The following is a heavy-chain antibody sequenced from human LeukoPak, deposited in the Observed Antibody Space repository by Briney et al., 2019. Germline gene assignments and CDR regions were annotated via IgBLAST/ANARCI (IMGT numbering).Heavy chain of an antibody. D-gene: IGHD6-25*01. CDR1: GFTFSSYW. CDR3: ARSLQRAFDY. J-gene: IGHJ4*02. Sequence: PGGSLRLSCTASGFTFSSYWMHWVRQAPGKGLVWVSRIKSDGSNTSYADSVKGRFTISRDNAKNTLYLQMNSLRAEDTAVYYCARSLQRAFDYWGQGTLVTVSS. V-gene: IGHV3-74*01. CDR2: IKSDGSNT.